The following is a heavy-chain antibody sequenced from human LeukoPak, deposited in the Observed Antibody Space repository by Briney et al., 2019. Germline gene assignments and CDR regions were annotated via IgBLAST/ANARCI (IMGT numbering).Heavy chain of an antibody. Sequence: GRSLRLSCAASGFTFSSYAMHWVRQTPGKGLEWVAVISYDGSNKYYAESERGQFTISRDNSKNTLDLQINSLRDEDTSVYYCARSGLLINISGAFDIWGQGAMVTVSS. V-gene: IGHV3-30-3*01. CDR2: ISYDGSNK. CDR1: GFTFSSYA. J-gene: IGHJ3*02. D-gene: IGHD3/OR15-3a*01. CDR3: ARSGLLINISGAFDI.